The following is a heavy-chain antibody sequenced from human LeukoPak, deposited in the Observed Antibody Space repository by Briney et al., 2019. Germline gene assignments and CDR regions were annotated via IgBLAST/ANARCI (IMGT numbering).Heavy chain of an antibody. CDR3: ARSRDYVWGSYRYRGAFDI. V-gene: IGHV3-11*04. D-gene: IGHD3-16*02. J-gene: IGHJ3*02. CDR1: GFTVSSNY. CDR2: ISSSGSTI. Sequence: GGSLRLSCAASGFTVSSNYMSWVRQAPGKGLEWVSYISSSGSTIYYADSVKGRFTISRDNAKNSLYLQMNSLRAEDTAVYYCARSRDYVWGSYRYRGAFDIWGQGTMVTVSS.